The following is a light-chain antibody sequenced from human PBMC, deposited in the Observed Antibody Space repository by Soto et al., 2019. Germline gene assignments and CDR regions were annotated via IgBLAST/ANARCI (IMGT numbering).Light chain of an antibody. Sequence: QSVLTQPASVSGSPGQSITISCTGTSSDVGDYNYVSWYQQHPGKAPKLMIYDVSNRPSGVSNRFSGSKSGNTASLTVSGLKAEDEADYYCSSYTSSSTLVFGGGTQLTVL. CDR1: SSDVGDYNY. J-gene: IGLJ2*01. CDR2: DVS. V-gene: IGLV2-14*01. CDR3: SSYTSSSTLV.